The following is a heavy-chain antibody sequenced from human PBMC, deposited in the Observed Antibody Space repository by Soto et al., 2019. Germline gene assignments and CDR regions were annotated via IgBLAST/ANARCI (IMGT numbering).Heavy chain of an antibody. CDR1: GGSISSGDYY. V-gene: IGHV4-30-4*01. CDR2: IYYSGST. J-gene: IGHJ5*02. D-gene: IGHD6-13*01. Sequence: TLSLTCAVSGGSISSGDYYWSWIRQPPGKGLEWIGYIYYSGSTYYNPSLKSRVTISVDTSKNQFSPKLSSVTAADTAVYYCARWVRQLSAYWFDPWGQGTLVTVSS. CDR3: ARWVRQLSAYWFDP.